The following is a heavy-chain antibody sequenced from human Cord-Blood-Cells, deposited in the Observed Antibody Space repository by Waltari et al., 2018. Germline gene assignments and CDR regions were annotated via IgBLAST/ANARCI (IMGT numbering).Heavy chain of an antibody. D-gene: IGHD5-12*01. CDR1: GYTFTSYA. CDR3: ARGPSRRKDGYNYAFDI. J-gene: IGHJ3*02. CDR2: INAGNGNT. V-gene: IGHV1-3*01. Sequence: QVQLVQSGAEVKKPGASVQVSCKASGYTFTSYAMHWVRQAPGQRLEWMGWINAGNGNTKYSQKFQGRVTITRDTSASTAYMELSSLRSEDTAVYYCARGPSRRKDGYNYAFDIWGQGTMVTVSS.